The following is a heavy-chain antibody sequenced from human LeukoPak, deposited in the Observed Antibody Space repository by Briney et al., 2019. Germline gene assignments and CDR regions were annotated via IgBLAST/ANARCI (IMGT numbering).Heavy chain of an antibody. CDR1: GFTFSSYA. D-gene: IGHD2-15*01. CDR2: ISGSGGST. CDR3: AKAPRGAVAAGYYFDY. Sequence: GGSLRLSCAASGFTFSSYAMSWVRQAPGKGLEWVSAISGSGGSTHYADSVKGRFTISRDNSKNTLYLQMNSLRAEDTAVYYCAKAPRGAVAAGYYFDYWGQGTLVIVSS. J-gene: IGHJ4*02. V-gene: IGHV3-23*01.